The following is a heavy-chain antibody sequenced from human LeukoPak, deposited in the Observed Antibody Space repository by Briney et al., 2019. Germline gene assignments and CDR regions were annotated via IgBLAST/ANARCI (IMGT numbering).Heavy chain of an antibody. Sequence: PGGSLRLSCAASGFTFTSYWMAWVRQGPGKGLEWLANIKQDGSETYYVDSVRGRFTVSRDNAKNSLYLQMNSLRAEDTAVYYCARGYGFDCSSTSCAGAYDFWGQGTKVTVSS. CDR1: GFTFTSYW. CDR3: ARGYGFDCSSTSCAGAYDF. D-gene: IGHD2-2*01. CDR2: IKQDGSET. V-gene: IGHV3-7*01. J-gene: IGHJ3*01.